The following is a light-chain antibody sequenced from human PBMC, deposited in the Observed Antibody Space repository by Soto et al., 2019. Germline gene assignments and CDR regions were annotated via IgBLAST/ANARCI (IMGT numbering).Light chain of an antibody. V-gene: IGKV1-39*01. CDR1: QSIGTY. CDR2: TAS. Sequence: DIQMSQSPSSLSASVGDRVTITCRPSQSIGTYLNWYQQKPGKAPKLLISTASSLRSGVPSRFIGSGSGTDFTLTISSLQPEDFSTYYCQQSYSTPFYTFGQGTKVDI. J-gene: IGKJ2*01. CDR3: QQSYSTPFYT.